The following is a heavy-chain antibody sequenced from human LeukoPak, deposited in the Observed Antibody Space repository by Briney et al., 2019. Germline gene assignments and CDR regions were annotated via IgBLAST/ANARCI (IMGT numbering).Heavy chain of an antibody. V-gene: IGHV5-51*01. CDR3: ARPLIPPGEEQWPDYYYGMDV. J-gene: IGHJ6*02. CDR2: IYPGDSDT. D-gene: IGHD6-19*01. Sequence: GESLKISCKGSGYSFTSYWIGWVRQMPGKGLEWMGIIYPGDSDTRYSPSFQGQVTISADKSISTAYLQWSSLKASDTVMYYCARPLIPPGEEQWPDYYYGMDVWGQGTTVTVSS. CDR1: GYSFTSYW.